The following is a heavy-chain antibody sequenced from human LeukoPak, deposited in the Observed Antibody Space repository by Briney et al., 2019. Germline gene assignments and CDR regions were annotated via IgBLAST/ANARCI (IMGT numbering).Heavy chain of an antibody. Sequence: SVKVSCKASGGTFSSYAISWVRQAPGQGLEWMGGIIPIFGTANYAQKFQGRVTITADESTSTAYMELNSLRSEDTAVYYCARSHGGDGYKFFHHWGQGTLVTVSS. CDR1: GGTFSSYA. CDR2: IIPIFGTA. CDR3: ARSHGGDGYKFFHH. J-gene: IGHJ1*01. V-gene: IGHV1-69*13. D-gene: IGHD5-24*01.